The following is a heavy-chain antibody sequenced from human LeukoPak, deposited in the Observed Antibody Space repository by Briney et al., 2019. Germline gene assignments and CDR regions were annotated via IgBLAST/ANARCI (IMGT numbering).Heavy chain of an antibody. D-gene: IGHD3-10*01. CDR3: AREITMVRGVIPKNYGMDV. J-gene: IGHJ6*04. V-gene: IGHV3-74*01. CDR2: INSDGSST. CDR1: GFTFSSYW. Sequence: PGGSLRLSCAASGFTFSSYWMHWVRQAPGKGLVWVSRINSDGSSTSYADSVKGRFTISRDNAKNTLYLQTNSLRAEDTAVYYCAREITMVRGVIPKNYGMDVWGKGTTVTVSS.